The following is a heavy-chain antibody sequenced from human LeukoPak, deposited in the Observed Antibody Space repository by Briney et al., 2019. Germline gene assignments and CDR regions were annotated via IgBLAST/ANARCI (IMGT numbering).Heavy chain of an antibody. D-gene: IGHD6-6*01. CDR1: GGSISSYY. CDR3: ARDIASIAARHDWYFDL. Sequence: SETLSLTCKVSGGSISSYYWSWIRQSPGKGLEWIGYIHYSGSTNYNPSLKSRVTISVDTSRNQFSLKLSSVTAADTTVYYCARDIASIAARHDWYFDLWGRGTLVTVS. CDR2: IHYSGST. J-gene: IGHJ2*01. V-gene: IGHV4-59*01.